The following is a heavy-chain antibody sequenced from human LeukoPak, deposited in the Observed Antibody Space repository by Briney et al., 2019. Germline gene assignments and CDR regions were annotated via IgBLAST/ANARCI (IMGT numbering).Heavy chain of an antibody. CDR1: GYTLTELS. D-gene: IGHD5-24*01. J-gene: IGHJ4*02. CDR3: ARDYRRDGYNRGVDH. CDR2: IVPSSGGT. V-gene: IGHV1-46*01. Sequence: ASVKVSCKVSGYTLTELSMHWVRQAPRQGLEWMGMIVPSSGGTAYAQKFQGKFTMTRDTSTSTVYMELNSLTSDDTAVYSCARDYRRDGYNRGVDHWGQGTLVTVSS.